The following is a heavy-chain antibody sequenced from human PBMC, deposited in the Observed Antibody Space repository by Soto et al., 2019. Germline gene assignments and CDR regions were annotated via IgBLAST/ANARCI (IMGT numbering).Heavy chain of an antibody. V-gene: IGHV3-30-3*01. Sequence: QVQLVESGGGVVQPGRSLRLSCAASGFTFSSYAMHWVRQAPGKGLEWVAVISSYGSNKYYADSVRGRFTISRDNSENTVYLHMSSLSGDDTAVFYCAKAPWNLAHTHAFDFWGQGTLVTVSS. CDR1: GFTFSSYA. J-gene: IGHJ4*02. CDR2: ISSYGSNK. D-gene: IGHD1-1*01. CDR3: AKAPWNLAHTHAFDF.